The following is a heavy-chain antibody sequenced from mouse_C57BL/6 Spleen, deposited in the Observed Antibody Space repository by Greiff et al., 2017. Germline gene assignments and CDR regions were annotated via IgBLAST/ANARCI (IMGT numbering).Heavy chain of an antibody. Sequence: QVQLQQPGAELVMPGASVKLSCKASGYTFTSYWMHWVKQRPGQGLVWIGEIDPSDSYTNYNPKFKGKSTLTVDKTSSTAYMQLSSLTSEDSAVDYSAKEGLRGVMDYWGQGTSVTVSS. CDR1: GYTFTSYW. D-gene: IGHD3-3*01. CDR3: AKEGLRGVMDY. J-gene: IGHJ4*01. CDR2: IDPSDSYT. V-gene: IGHV1-69*01.